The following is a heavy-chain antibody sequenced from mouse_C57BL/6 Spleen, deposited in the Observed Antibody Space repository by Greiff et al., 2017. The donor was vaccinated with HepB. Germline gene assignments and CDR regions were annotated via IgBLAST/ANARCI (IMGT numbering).Heavy chain of an antibody. CDR2: INPNNGGT. Sequence: EVQVVESGPELVKPGASVKMSCKASGYTFTDYNMHWVKQSHGKSLEWIGYINPNNGGTSYNQKFKGKATLTVNKSSSTAYMELRSLTSEDSAVYYCARGPNWADYFDYWGQGTTLTVSS. D-gene: IGHD4-1*01. J-gene: IGHJ2*01. CDR3: ARGPNWADYFDY. CDR1: GYTFTDYN. V-gene: IGHV1-22*01.